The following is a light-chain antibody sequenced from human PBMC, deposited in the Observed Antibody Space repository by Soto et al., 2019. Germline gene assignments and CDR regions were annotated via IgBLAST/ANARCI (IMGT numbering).Light chain of an antibody. V-gene: IGKV3-15*01. J-gene: IGKJ3*01. Sequence: EIVMTQSPATLSVSPGERATLSCRASQSVSSNLAWYQQKPGQAPRLLIYGASTRATGIPARFIGSGSGTEFTLTISSLQSEDFAVYYCQQYNNLFTFGPGTKVDIK. CDR2: GAS. CDR1: QSVSSN. CDR3: QQYNNLFT.